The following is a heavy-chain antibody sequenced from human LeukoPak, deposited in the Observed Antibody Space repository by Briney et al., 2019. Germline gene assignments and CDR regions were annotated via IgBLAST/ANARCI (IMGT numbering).Heavy chain of an antibody. V-gene: IGHV3-7*01. CDR1: GFAFSHYW. J-gene: IGHJ4*02. CDR2: INQDGSEK. D-gene: IGHD5-24*01. Sequence: GGSLRLSCAASGFAFSHYWMSWVRQAPGKGLEWVASINQDGSEKYYLDSVKGRFTISRDNAKNSLYLQMNSLRDEDTAVYSCARDGVRDGLYFDRWGQGTLVTVSS. CDR3: ARDGVRDGLYFDR.